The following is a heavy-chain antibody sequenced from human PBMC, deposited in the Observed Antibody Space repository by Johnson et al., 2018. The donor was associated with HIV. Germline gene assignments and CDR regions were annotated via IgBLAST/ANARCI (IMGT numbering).Heavy chain of an antibody. Sequence: QVQLVESGGGVVQPGRSLRLSCAASGFTFSSYAMHWVRQAPGKGLEWVAVISYDGSNKYYADSVKGRFTISRDNAKNALYLEVNSLRAEDTAVYYCAKEGGYCSSSSCYGDAFDIWGQGTMVTVSS. CDR2: ISYDGSNK. CDR3: AKEGGYCSSSSCYGDAFDI. CDR1: GFTFSSYA. J-gene: IGHJ3*02. D-gene: IGHD2-2*01. V-gene: IGHV3-30*04.